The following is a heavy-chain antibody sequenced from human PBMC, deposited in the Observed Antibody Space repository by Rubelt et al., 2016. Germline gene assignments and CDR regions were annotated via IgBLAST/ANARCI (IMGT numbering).Heavy chain of an antibody. CDR1: GFTFSSYA. CDR3: RIFDPHYYRFDQ. J-gene: IGHJ4*02. Sequence: VQLVESGGGVVQPGRSRRLSCAASGFTFSSYAMHWVRQAPGKGLEWLALIWYDGNNEYYADSVKGRFTISRDNSENTLFLEMNSLRAEDTAVYYCRIFDPHYYRFDQWGQGIPVTVSS. CDR2: IWYDGNNE. D-gene: IGHD3-10*01. V-gene: IGHV3-33*08.